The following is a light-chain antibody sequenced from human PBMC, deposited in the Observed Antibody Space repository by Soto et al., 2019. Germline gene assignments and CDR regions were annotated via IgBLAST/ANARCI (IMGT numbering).Light chain of an antibody. CDR2: GAS. V-gene: IGKV3-15*01. CDR3: QQYRNWPLT. Sequence: EIVMTQSPATLSVSPGERATLSCRASQTVGSDLAWYQQKPGLAPRLLIYGASSRATGFPGRFSGSGSGTEVTLTISSLQSEDFAVYYCQQYRNWPLTFGGGTKVEIK. J-gene: IGKJ4*01. CDR1: QTVGSD.